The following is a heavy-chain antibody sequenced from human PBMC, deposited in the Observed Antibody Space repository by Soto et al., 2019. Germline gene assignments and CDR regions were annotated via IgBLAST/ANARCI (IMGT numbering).Heavy chain of an antibody. CDR1: GFTFSSYA. CDR2: VSAGGDMT. V-gene: IGHV3-23*01. D-gene: IGHD3-10*01. J-gene: IGHJ6*02. Sequence: DVQLLESGGQLVQPGGSLRLSCAASGFTFSSYAMSWVRQAPGKGLEWVSSVSAGGDMTYYSDSVKGRFTISRDNSNNALFLQMNRLRIEDTALYYCARGDRGGSGSPASYYYSGLDVWAQGATVTVS. CDR3: ARGDRGGSGSPASYYYSGLDV.